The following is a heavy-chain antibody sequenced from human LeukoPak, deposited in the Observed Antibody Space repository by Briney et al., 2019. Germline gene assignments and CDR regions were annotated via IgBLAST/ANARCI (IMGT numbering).Heavy chain of an antibody. CDR1: GFSFSGHW. D-gene: IGHD2-8*01. V-gene: IGHV3-74*03. CDR2: IPPDGTDT. J-gene: IGHJ4*02. CDR3: TRSGFSNGYDY. Sequence: GGSLRLSCVASGFSFSGHWMHWVRQAPGKGLVAVSLIPPDGTDTAYADSVKGRFTISRDNAKNTLYLQMNSLTAEDTALYYCTRSGFSNGYDYWGQGTLVTVSS.